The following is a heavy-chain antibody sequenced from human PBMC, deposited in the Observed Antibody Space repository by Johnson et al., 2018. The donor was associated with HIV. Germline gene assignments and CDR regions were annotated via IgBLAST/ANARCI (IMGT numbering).Heavy chain of an antibody. CDR2: ISYDGSNK. D-gene: IGHD6-13*01. CDR1: GFTFSSYA. CDR3: ARDGIAAEPKWDAFDI. J-gene: IGHJ3*02. V-gene: IGHV3-30-3*01. Sequence: QMQLVESGGGVVQPGRSLRLSCAASGFTFSSYAIHWVRQAPGKGLEWVAVISYDGSNKYYTDSVKGRFPISRDNSKNTLYLQMNSLRAEDTAVYYCARDGIAAEPKWDAFDIWGQGTMVTVSS.